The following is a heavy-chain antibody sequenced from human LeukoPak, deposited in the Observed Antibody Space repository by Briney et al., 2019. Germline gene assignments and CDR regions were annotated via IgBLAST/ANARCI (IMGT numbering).Heavy chain of an antibody. CDR1: GFTFSTSA. V-gene: IGHV3-30*14. CDR3: AGGPKQQLLWGRASNGFDP. Sequence: GGSLRLSCAASGFTFSTSAMHWVRQAPGKGLEWVAVISYDGSNTYYADSVKGRFTISRDNSKNMLYLQMNSLRAEDTAVYYCAGGPKQQLLWGRASNGFDPWGQGTLVTVSS. CDR2: ISYDGSNT. D-gene: IGHD2-2*01. J-gene: IGHJ5*02.